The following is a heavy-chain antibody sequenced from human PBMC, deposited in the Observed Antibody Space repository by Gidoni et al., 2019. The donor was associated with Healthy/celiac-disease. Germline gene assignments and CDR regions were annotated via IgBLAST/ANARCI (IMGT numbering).Heavy chain of an antibody. CDR1: GFTFSSYW. J-gene: IGHJ4*02. V-gene: IGHV3-7*01. CDR2: IKQDGSEK. CDR3: ARDRWFGELLFDY. D-gene: IGHD3-10*01. Sequence: EVQLVESGGGLVQPGGSLRLSCAASGFTFSSYWMSWVRQAPGKGLEWVANIKQDGSEKYYVDSVKGRFTISRDNAKNSLYLQMNSLRAEDTAVYYCARDRWFGELLFDYWGQGTLVTVSS.